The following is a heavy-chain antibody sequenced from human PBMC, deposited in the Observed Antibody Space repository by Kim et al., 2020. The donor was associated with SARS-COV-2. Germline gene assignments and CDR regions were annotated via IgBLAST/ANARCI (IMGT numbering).Heavy chain of an antibody. Sequence: GGSLRLSCAASGFTFSNYAMSWVRQAPGKGLEWVSAISGSGGSTYYADSVKGRFTVSRDNSKNTLYLQMNSLRAEDTAIYYCAKGLEVPAAIRRYYYDYYGMDVWGQGTTVTVSS. V-gene: IGHV3-23*01. D-gene: IGHD2-2*02. CDR2: ISGSGGST. CDR3: AKGLEVPAAIRRYYYDYYGMDV. J-gene: IGHJ6*02. CDR1: GFTFSNYA.